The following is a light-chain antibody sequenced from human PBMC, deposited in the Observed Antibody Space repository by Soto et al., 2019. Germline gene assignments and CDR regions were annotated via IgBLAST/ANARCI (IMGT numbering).Light chain of an antibody. Sequence: EIVLTQSPATLSLSLGERATLSCRASQSISNYLAWYQHRPGQAPRLLIYDASTRATGIPARFSGSGSGTDFTLPISSIEPEDFAVYFCQLRSNWPPTWTFGQGTKVEIK. CDR2: DAS. CDR3: QLRSNWPPTWT. CDR1: QSISNY. J-gene: IGKJ1*01. V-gene: IGKV3-11*01.